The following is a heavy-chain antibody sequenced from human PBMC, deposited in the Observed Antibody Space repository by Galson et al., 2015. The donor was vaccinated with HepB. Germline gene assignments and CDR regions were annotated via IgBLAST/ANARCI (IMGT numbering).Heavy chain of an antibody. D-gene: IGHD2-15*01. J-gene: IGHJ4*02. V-gene: IGHV1-58*01. CDR1: GFTFTSYA. CDR3: AAEMVVAARKGDY. CDR2: IVVGSGNT. Sequence: SVKVSCKASGFTFTSYAVQWVRQARGQRLEWIGWIVVGSGNTNYAQKFQERVTITRDMSTSTAYMELSSLRSVDTAAYYCAAEMVVAARKGDYWGQGTLVTVSS.